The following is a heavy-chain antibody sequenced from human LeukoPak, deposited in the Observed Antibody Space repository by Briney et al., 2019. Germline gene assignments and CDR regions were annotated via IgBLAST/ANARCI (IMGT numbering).Heavy chain of an antibody. D-gene: IGHD2-15*01. CDR3: ARDMLGRDCSGGSCYGYGLDV. Sequence: GSLRLSCAASGFTFGSYSMNWVRQAPGKGLEWVCSITSSSTFIYHAESGKGRFTIFRDNAKNTLHLQMNSLRVEDTAVYYCARDMLGRDCSGGSCYGYGLDVWGQGTTVIVSS. V-gene: IGHV3-21*01. CDR1: GFTFGSYS. CDR2: ITSSSTFI. J-gene: IGHJ6*02.